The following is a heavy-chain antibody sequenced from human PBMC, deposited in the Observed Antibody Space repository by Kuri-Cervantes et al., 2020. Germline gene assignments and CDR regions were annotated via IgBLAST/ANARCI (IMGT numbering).Heavy chain of an antibody. CDR2: ISGSGGST. D-gene: IGHD6-13*01. Sequence: GGSLRLSCAASGFTFSSYAMSWVRQAPGKGLEWVSAISGSGGSTYYADSVKGRFTISRDNSKNTLYLQMNSLRAEDTAVYHCARETPGYSSSPYFDYWGQGTLVTVSS. V-gene: IGHV3-23*01. CDR1: GFTFSSYA. CDR3: ARETPGYSSSPYFDY. J-gene: IGHJ4*02.